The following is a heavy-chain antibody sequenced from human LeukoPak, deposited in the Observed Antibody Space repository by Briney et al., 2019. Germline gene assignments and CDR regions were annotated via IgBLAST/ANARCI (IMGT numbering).Heavy chain of an antibody. J-gene: IGHJ3*02. CDR1: GFTFSSYA. V-gene: IGHV3-23*01. Sequence: GGSLRLSCAASGFTFSSYAMSWVRQAPGKGLEWVSTISGSGGSTYYADSVKGRFTISRDKSKNTLYLQMNSLRAEDTAVYYCASGIAVAGTGAFDIWGQGTMVTVSS. CDR3: ASGIAVAGTGAFDI. CDR2: ISGSGGST. D-gene: IGHD6-19*01.